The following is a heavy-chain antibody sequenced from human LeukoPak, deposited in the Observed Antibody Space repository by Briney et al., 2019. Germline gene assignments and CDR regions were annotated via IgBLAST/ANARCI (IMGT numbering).Heavy chain of an antibody. Sequence: PGGSLRLSCAVSGFTISSHGMHWVRQAPGKGPEWVAMIAYHGNTEYYGDSVKGRFTISRDNAKNSLYLQMNSLRVEDTAFYYCAKDNRRHYTSGPNPDSLHWGQGALVTVPS. J-gene: IGHJ4*02. V-gene: IGHV3-30*18. CDR3: AKDNRRHYTSGPNPDSLH. CDR1: GFTISSHG. D-gene: IGHD6-19*01. CDR2: IAYHGNTE.